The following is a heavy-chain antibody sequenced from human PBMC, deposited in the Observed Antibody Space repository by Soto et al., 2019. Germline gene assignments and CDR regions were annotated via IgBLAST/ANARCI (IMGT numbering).Heavy chain of an antibody. CDR3: ARSCSGGSCYDY. J-gene: IGHJ4*02. CDR2: IYYSGST. V-gene: IGHV4-59*08. D-gene: IGHD2-15*01. CDR1: GGSISSYY. Sequence: PSETLSLTCTVSGGSISSYYWSWIRQPPGKGLEWIGYIYYSGSTNYNPSLKSRVTISVDTSKNQFSLKLSSVTAADTAVYYCARSCSGGSCYDYWGQGTLVTVSS.